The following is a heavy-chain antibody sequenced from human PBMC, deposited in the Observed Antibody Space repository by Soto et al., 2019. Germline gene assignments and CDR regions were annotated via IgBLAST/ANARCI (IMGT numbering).Heavy chain of an antibody. J-gene: IGHJ6*02. Sequence: SETLSLTCTVSGGSISSGGYYWSWIRQHPGKGLEWIGYIYYSGSTYYNPSLKSRVTISVDTSKNQFSLKLSSVTAADTAVYYCARDKYYDILTGSHPQSYGMDGWGQGTTVTVSS. D-gene: IGHD3-9*01. CDR2: IYYSGST. CDR3: ARDKYYDILTGSHPQSYGMDG. CDR1: GGSISSGGYY. V-gene: IGHV4-31*03.